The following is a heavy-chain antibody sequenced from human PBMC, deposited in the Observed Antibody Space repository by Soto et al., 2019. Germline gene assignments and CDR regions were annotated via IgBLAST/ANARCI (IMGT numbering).Heavy chain of an antibody. Sequence: ASVKVSCKASGGTFSSYTISWVRQAPGQGLEWMGRIIPILGIANYAQKFQGRVTITGDKSTSTAYMELSSLRSEDTAVYYCAREYGAPDIAVAADYYYYMDVWGKGTTVTVSS. CDR1: GGTFSSYT. V-gene: IGHV1-69*10. J-gene: IGHJ6*03. D-gene: IGHD6-19*01. CDR2: IIPILGIA. CDR3: AREYGAPDIAVAADYYYYMDV.